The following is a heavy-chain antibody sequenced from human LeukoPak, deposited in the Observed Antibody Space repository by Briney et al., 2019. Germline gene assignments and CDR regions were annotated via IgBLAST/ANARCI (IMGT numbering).Heavy chain of an antibody. CDR2: INHSGST. CDR1: GGSFSGYY. D-gene: IGHD3-16*02. V-gene: IGHV4-34*01. CDR3: ARDIANPPDYGMDV. J-gene: IGHJ6*02. Sequence: SETLSLTCAVYGGSFSGYYWSWIRQPPGKGLEWIGEINHSGSTNYNPSLKSRVTISVDTSKNQFSLKLSSVTAADTAVYYCARDIANPPDYGMDVWGQGTTVTVSS.